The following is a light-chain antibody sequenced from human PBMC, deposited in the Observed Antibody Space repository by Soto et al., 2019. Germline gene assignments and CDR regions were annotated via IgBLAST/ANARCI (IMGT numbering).Light chain of an antibody. Sequence: IQMIQTPSAMSASVGSRVTIPXXASQAISHYLAWFHQRPGKVPKRLIYGASTLESGVPSRFSGSGSGTEFTLTISSLQPEDFGTYYCLQHNTYPLSFGGGTKVDI. V-gene: IGKV1-17*03. CDR1: QAISHY. J-gene: IGKJ4*01. CDR3: LQHNTYPLS. CDR2: GAS.